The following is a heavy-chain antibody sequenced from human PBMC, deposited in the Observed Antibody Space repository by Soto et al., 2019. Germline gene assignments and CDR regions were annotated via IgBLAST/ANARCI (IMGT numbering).Heavy chain of an antibody. CDR1: GGSISSGGYY. J-gene: IGHJ5*02. CDR2: IYYSGST. V-gene: IGHV4-31*03. D-gene: IGHD4-17*01. CDR3: AKDPSPQPTTVVTPGWFDP. Sequence: SETLSLTCTVSGGSISSGGYYWSWIRQHPGKGLEWIGYIYYSGSTYYNPSLKSRVTISVDTSKNQFSLKLTSLTAADTAVYYCAKDPSPQPTTVVTPGWFDPWGQGILVTVSS.